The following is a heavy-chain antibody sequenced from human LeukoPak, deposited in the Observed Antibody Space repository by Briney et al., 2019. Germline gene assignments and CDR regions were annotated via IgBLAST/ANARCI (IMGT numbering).Heavy chain of an antibody. D-gene: IGHD6-19*01. V-gene: IGHV3-48*01. CDR3: ARESGAVVGHFDY. CDR2: ISSSIITI. Sequence: PGGSLRLSCAASGFTFSSYSMNWVRQAPGKGLEWVSYISSSIITIYYTDSVKGRFAFSRDNAKNSLYLQMNSLRAEDTAVYYCARESGAVVGHFDYWGQGTLVTVSS. J-gene: IGHJ4*02. CDR1: GFTFSSYS.